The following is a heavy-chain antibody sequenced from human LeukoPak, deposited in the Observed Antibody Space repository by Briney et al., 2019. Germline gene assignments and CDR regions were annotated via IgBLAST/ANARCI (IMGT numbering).Heavy chain of an antibody. CDR1: GFTFTTYW. CDR3: AKDRTPAISAGNDY. CDR2: INSDGSIT. Sequence: GGSLRLSCAASGFTFTTYWMHWVRQAPGKGLVWVSHINSDGSITSYADSVKGRFTISRDNAKNSLYLQMNSLRAEDTALYYCAKDRTPAISAGNDYWGQGTLVTVSS. V-gene: IGHV3-74*01. D-gene: IGHD6-13*01. J-gene: IGHJ4*02.